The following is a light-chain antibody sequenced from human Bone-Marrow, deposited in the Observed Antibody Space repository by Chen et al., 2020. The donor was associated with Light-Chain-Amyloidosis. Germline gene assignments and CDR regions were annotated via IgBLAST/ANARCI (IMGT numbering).Light chain of an antibody. J-gene: IGLJ3*02. CDR2: EED. V-gene: IGLV6-57*01. Sequence: NFMLTQPHSVSESPGKTASISCTRSSGSIATNYVHWYQQRPGSSPTTVIYEEDHRPSGVPDRFSGSSDRSSNSASLTISGLKTEDEADYYCQSYQGSSQVVFGGGTKLTVL. CDR3: QSYQGSSQVV. CDR1: SGSIATNY.